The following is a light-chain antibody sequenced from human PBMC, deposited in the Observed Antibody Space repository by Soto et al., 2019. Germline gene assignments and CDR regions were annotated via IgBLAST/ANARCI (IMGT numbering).Light chain of an antibody. CDR1: QSVSSSF. CDR3: QHYGSSLWG. V-gene: IGKV3-20*01. J-gene: IGKJ1*01. Sequence: EILLTQSPRTLSLSPGERDTLSCGASQSVSSSFLAWYQHKPGPAPLLIIYGASSRATGIPDRFSGSGSGAYFPLTISRLEHEDFADYYCQHYGSSLWGFGPGTKVDIK. CDR2: GAS.